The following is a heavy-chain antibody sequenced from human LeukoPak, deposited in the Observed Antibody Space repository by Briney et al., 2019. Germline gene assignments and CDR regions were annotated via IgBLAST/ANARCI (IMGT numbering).Heavy chain of an antibody. CDR1: GFTFSDFY. CDR2: ITSSGNTI. V-gene: IGHV3-11*01. J-gene: IGHJ3*02. Sequence: GGSLRLSCAASGFTFSDFYMSWIRQAPGKGLEWVSYITSSGNTIYYADSVKGRFTISRDNAKNSLYLQMDSLRAEDTAVYYCARDRNPIDAFDIWGQGTMVTVSS. CDR3: ARDRNPIDAFDI.